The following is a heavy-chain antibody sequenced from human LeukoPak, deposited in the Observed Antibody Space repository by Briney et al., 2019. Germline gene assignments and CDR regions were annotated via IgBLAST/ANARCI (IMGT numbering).Heavy chain of an antibody. Sequence: SDTLSLTCTVSAGSISSYYWTWIRQPAGKGLEWIGRIYPSGSTNYNPSLKSRVTMSVDTSKNQFSLKLNSVTAADTAAYYCARENSGSYRQFDYWGQGTLVTVSS. D-gene: IGHD1-26*01. CDR3: ARENSGSYRQFDY. CDR1: AGSISSYY. J-gene: IGHJ4*02. CDR2: IYPSGST. V-gene: IGHV4-4*07.